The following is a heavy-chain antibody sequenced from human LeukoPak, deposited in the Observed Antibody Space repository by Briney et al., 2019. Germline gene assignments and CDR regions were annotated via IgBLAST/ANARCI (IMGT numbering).Heavy chain of an antibody. D-gene: IGHD3/OR15-3a*01. CDR2: IKQDETEK. CDR1: GFTFSNFW. Sequence: PGGSLRLSCTASGFTFSNFWMGWVRQAPGKGLEWVANIKQDETEKFYLGSVKGRFTISRDNAKNSLYLQMNGLRPEDTAIYYCARSNRETSTRPWTSGMDVWGQGTRVTVSS. J-gene: IGHJ6*02. V-gene: IGHV3-7*03. CDR3: ARSNRETSTRPWTSGMDV.